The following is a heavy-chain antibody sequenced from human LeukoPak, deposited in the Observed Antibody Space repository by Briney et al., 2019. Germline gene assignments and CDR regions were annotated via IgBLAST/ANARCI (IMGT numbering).Heavy chain of an antibody. CDR1: GYTFTSYG. CDR3: ARGEAAPRDLNYYYYYMDV. V-gene: IGHV1-18*01. D-gene: IGHD6-6*01. Sequence: GASVKVSCKASGYTFTSYGISWVRQAPGQGLEWMGWISAYNGNTNYAQKLQGRVTMTTDTSTSTAYMELRSLRSDDTAGHYFARGEAAPRDLNYYYYYMDVWGKGTTVTVSS. J-gene: IGHJ6*03. CDR2: ISAYNGNT.